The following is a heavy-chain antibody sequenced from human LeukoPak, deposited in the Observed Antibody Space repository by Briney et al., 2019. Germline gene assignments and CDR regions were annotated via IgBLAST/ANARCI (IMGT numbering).Heavy chain of an antibody. CDR3: ARGEMITFGGVIVIPVGAFDI. D-gene: IGHD3-16*02. CDR1: GYSISSGYY. J-gene: IGHJ3*02. V-gene: IGHV4-38-2*01. CDR2: IYHSGSI. Sequence: PSETLSLTCAVSGYSISSGYYWGWIRQPPGKGLEWIGSIYHSGSIYYNPSLKSRVTISVDTSKNQFSLKLSSVTAADTAVYYCARGEMITFGGVIVIPVGAFDIWAQGTMVTVSS.